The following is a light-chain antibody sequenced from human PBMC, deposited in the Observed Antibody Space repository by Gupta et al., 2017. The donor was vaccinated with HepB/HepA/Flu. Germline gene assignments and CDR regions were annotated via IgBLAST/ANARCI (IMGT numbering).Light chain of an antibody. Sequence: QSALTQPASVSGSPGQSITLPCPGTSTNIGRDNFVSWYQQHTGKAPKPIIYTGTKRPSGVSDRFSGSKSGNTASLTISGLQTEDEADYYCCSYAASNIWVFGGGTKLTVL. V-gene: IGLV2-23*01. CDR2: TGT. J-gene: IGLJ3*02. CDR3: CSYAASNIWV. CDR1: STNIGRDNF.